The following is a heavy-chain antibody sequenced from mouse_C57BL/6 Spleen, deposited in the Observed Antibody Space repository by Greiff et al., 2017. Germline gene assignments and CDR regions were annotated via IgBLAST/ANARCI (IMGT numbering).Heavy chain of an antibody. V-gene: IGHV5-12*01. CDR2: ISNGGGST. CDR3: ARQGGTVAPFAY. D-gene: IGHD1-1*01. CDR1: GFTFSDYY. J-gene: IGHJ3*01. Sequence: EVKLVESGGGLVQPGGSLKLSCAASGFTFSDYYMYWVRQTPEKRLEWVAYISNGGGSTYYPDTVKGRFTISRDNAKNTLYLQMSRLKSEDTAMYYCARQGGTVAPFAYWGQGTLVTVSA.